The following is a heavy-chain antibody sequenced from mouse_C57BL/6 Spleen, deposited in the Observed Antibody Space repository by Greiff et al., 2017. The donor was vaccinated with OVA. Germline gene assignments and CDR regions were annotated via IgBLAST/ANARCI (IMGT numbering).Heavy chain of an antibody. V-gene: IGHV8-12*01. D-gene: IGHD2-4*01. CDR1: GFSLSTSGMG. CDR3: ARRERDYDYAY. J-gene: IGHJ3*01. CDR2: IYWDDDK. Sequence: ESGPGILQSSQTLSLTCSFSGFSLSTSGMGVSWIRQPSGKGLEWLAHIYWDDDKRYNPSLKSRLTISKDTSRNQVFLKITSVDTADTATYYCARRERDYDYAYWGQGTLVTVSA.